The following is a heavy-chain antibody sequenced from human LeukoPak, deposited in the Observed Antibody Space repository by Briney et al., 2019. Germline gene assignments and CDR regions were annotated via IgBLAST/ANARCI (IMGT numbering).Heavy chain of an antibody. V-gene: IGHV3-23*01. Sequence: GGSLGRSCVASGFTFRSFTMNWVRQTPGKGLEWVSALSGSGGSAYYADSVKGRFTISRDNSQNTLYLQMNSLRAEDTAVYYCAKDRLLWHWGQGTLVTVSS. CDR3: AKDRLLWH. CDR2: LSGSGGSA. D-gene: IGHD2-21*01. J-gene: IGHJ4*02. CDR1: GFTFRSFT.